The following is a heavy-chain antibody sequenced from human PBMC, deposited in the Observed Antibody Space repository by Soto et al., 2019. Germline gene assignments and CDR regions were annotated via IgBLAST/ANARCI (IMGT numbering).Heavy chain of an antibody. CDR3: ATIKISSLSLDS. J-gene: IGHJ4*02. Sequence: RRVSQAPGKGLEWVAVISYDGSNKYYADSVKGRFTISRDNSKNTLYLQMNSLRAEDTVLYHCATIKISSLSLDSWGKGPLISVFS. CDR2: ISYDGSNK. V-gene: IGHV3-30-3*01. D-gene: IGHD6-6*01.